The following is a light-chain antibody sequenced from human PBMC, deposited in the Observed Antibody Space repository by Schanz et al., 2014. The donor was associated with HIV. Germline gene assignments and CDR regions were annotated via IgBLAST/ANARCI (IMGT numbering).Light chain of an antibody. Sequence: EIVLTQSPGTLSLSPGERATLSCRASQTIISSFLAWYQQKPGQAPRLLIYGAFSRATGIPDRFSGSGSGTDFTLTISRLEPEDFAVYYCQQYDSWPTFGQGTKVEIK. CDR2: GAF. V-gene: IGKV3-20*01. CDR3: QQYDSWPT. J-gene: IGKJ1*01. CDR1: QTIISSF.